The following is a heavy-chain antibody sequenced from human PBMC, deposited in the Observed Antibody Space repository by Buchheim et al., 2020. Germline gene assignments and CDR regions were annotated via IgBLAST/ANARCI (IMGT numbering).Heavy chain of an antibody. CDR2: IYYSGST. CDR3: ARVGYSGYDWSYFDY. CDR1: GGSISSYY. J-gene: IGHJ4*02. Sequence: QVQLQESGPGLVKPSETLSLTCTVSGGSISSYYWSWIRQPPGKGLEWIGYIYYSGSTNYNPSLKSRVTISVDTSKNQFSLKLSSVTAADTAVYYCARVGYSGYDWSYFDYWGQGTL. D-gene: IGHD5-12*01. V-gene: IGHV4-59*01.